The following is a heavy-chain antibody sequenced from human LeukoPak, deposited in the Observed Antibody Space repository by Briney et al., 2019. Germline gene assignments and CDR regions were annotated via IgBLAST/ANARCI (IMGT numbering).Heavy chain of an antibody. CDR2: IKQDGSEK. D-gene: IGHD3-10*01. CDR3: AKEVGGSGSF. CDR1: GFTFSGYW. V-gene: IGHV3-7*01. Sequence: GGSLRLSCADSGFTFSGYWMNWVRQAPGKGLEWVANIKQDGSEKYYVDSVKGRFTISRDNAKNSLYLQMNSLRAEDTAVYYCAKEVGGSGSFWGQGTLVTVSS. J-gene: IGHJ4*02.